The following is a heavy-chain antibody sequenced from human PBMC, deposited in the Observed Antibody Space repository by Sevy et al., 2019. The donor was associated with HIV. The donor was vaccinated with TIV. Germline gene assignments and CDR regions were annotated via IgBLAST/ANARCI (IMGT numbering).Heavy chain of an antibody. CDR1: GFTFSNYA. CDR2: IWSDGAYQ. J-gene: IGHJ4*02. Sequence: GESLKISCAATGFTFSNYAMHWVRQAPGKGLEWVAIIWSDGAYQYHGDSVKGRFTISRDNSKNTLYLQMNNVRVEDMAVYYCARGGYYYDNAAYYALDSWGQGTLVTVSS. V-gene: IGHV3-33*01. CDR3: ARGGYYYDNAAYYALDS. D-gene: IGHD3-22*01.